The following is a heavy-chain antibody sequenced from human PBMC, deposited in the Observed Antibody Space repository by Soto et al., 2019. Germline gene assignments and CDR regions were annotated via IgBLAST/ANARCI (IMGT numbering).Heavy chain of an antibody. V-gene: IGHV3-23*01. Sequence: PGGSLRLSCAASVFTFISYAMSWVRQAPGKGLEWVSAISGSGGSTYYADSVKGRFTISRDNSKNTLYLQMNSLRADDTAVYYCAKARRIAVAGTGYYFDYWGQGTLVTVSS. CDR1: VFTFISYA. CDR3: AKARRIAVAGTGYYFDY. D-gene: IGHD6-19*01. CDR2: ISGSGGST. J-gene: IGHJ4*02.